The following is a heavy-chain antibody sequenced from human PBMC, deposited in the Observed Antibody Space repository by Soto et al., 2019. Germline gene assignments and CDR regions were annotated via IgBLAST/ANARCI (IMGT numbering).Heavy chain of an antibody. CDR3: ARETGDSSGYLNY. J-gene: IGHJ4*02. Sequence: SETLSLTCTVSGGSISSGGYYWSWIRQHPGKGLEWIGYIYYSGSTYYNPSLKSRVTISVDTSKNQFSLKLSSVTAADTAVYYCARETGDSSGYLNYWGQGTLVTVSS. V-gene: IGHV4-31*03. CDR2: IYYSGST. D-gene: IGHD3-22*01. CDR1: GGSISSGGYY.